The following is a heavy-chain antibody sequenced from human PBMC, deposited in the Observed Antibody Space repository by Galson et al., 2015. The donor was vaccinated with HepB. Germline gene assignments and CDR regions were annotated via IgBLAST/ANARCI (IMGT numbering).Heavy chain of an antibody. D-gene: IGHD3-22*01. Sequence: SLRLSCAASGFTFSSYWMSWVRQAPGKGLEWVANIKQDGSEKYYVDSVKGRFTISRDNAKNSLYLQMNSLRAEDTAGYYCASHYDSGTPTFDYWGQGTLVTVSS. CDR2: IKQDGSEK. V-gene: IGHV3-7*01. CDR1: GFTFSSYW. CDR3: ASHYDSGTPTFDY. J-gene: IGHJ4*02.